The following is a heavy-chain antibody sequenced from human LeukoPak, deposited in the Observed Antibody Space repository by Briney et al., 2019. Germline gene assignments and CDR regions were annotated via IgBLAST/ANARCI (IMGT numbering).Heavy chain of an antibody. J-gene: IGHJ4*02. CDR2: IKEDGSEI. D-gene: IGHD4-23*01. V-gene: IGHV3-7*01. CDR3: ARDRGYSSFDY. CDR1: AFTFSSYW. Sequence: HPGGSLRLSCEASAFTFSSYWMSWVRQAPGKGLEWVANIKEDGSEINYVDSVKGRFTISRDNAKNSLFLQMNSLRVEDTAVYYCARDRGYSSFDYWGRGTLVTVSS.